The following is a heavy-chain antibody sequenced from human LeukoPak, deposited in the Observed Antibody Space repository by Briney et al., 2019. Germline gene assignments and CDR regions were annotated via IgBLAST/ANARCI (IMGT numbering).Heavy chain of an antibody. CDR3: ARDGDCSSTSCTGFDI. V-gene: IGHV1-2*04. CDR1: GYTFTGYY. CDR2: INPNSGGT. J-gene: IGHJ3*02. D-gene: IGHD2-2*01. Sequence: ASVKVSCKASGYTFTGYYMHWVRQAPGQGLEWMGWINPNSGGTNYAQKFQGWVTMSRDTSISTAYMELSRLRSDDTAVYYCARDGDCSSTSCTGFDIWGQGTMVTVSS.